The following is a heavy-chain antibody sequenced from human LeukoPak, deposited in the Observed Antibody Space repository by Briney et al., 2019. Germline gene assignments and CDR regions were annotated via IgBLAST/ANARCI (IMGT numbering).Heavy chain of an antibody. CDR1: GFTFSSYW. D-gene: IGHD2-2*01. CDR2: IDGDGSST. CDR3: AKDRGYCSSTSCDQYFQH. J-gene: IGHJ1*01. Sequence: GGSLRLSCAASGFTFSSYWMHWVRQAPGKGLVWVSRIDGDGSSTNYADSVKGRFTISRDNAKNSLYLQMNSLRAEDTALYYCAKDRGYCSSTSCDQYFQHWGQGTLVTVSS. V-gene: IGHV3-74*01.